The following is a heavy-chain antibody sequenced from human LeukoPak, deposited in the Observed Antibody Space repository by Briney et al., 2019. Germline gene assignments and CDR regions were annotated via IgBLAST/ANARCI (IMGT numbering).Heavy chain of an antibody. V-gene: IGHV1-3*03. Sequence: GASVKVSCKASGYTFTNYAMHWVRQAPGQRLEWMGWINAGNGNTKYSQEFQGRVTITRDTSASTAYMELSSLRSEDMAVYYCAVVAAARNDFDYWGQGTLVTVSS. CDR2: INAGNGNT. D-gene: IGHD6-13*01. CDR1: GYTFTNYA. J-gene: IGHJ4*02. CDR3: AVVAAARNDFDY.